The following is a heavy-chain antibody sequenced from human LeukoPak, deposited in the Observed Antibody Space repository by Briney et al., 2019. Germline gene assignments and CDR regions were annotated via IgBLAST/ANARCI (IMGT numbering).Heavy chain of an antibody. CDR1: GGSINNDY. J-gene: IGHJ4*02. V-gene: IGHV4-59*01. Sequence: SETLSLTCTVSGGSINNDYWSWIRQPPGKGLEWLGYIYDSGNTNYNPSLKSRVTISVDTSKNQFSLKLSSVTAADTAVYYCASRGYSYGIFSDYWGQGTLVTVSS. D-gene: IGHD5-18*01. CDR2: IYDSGNT. CDR3: ASRGYSYGIFSDY.